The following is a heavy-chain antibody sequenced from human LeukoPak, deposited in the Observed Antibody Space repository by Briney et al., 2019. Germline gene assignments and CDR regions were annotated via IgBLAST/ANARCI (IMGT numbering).Heavy chain of an antibody. D-gene: IGHD4-17*01. CDR1: GYTFTGYY. CDR3: ARDRGDYSAIFDY. J-gene: IGHJ4*02. CDR2: INPNSGGT. V-gene: IGHV1-2*02. Sequence: ASVKVSCKASGYTFTGYYMHWVRQAPGQGLEWMGWINPNSGGTNYAQKFQGRVTMTRDTSISTAYMELSSLRSEDTAVYYCARDRGDYSAIFDYWGQGTLVTVSS.